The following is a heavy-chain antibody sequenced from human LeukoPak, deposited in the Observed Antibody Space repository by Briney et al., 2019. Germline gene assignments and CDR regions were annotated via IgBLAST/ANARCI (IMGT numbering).Heavy chain of an antibody. V-gene: IGHV1-2*02. CDR3: ARENRPGYSGYDAPLGY. CDR2: INFSSGGA. D-gene: IGHD5-12*01. Sequence: ASVKVSFKASGYNFTGYYLHWVRQAPGQGLEWVGWINFSSGGANYAQNFQGRVTMTRDTSSTTASMELRRLTSDDTAVYYCARENRPGYSGYDAPLGYWGQGTLVTVSS. CDR1: GYNFTGYY. J-gene: IGHJ4*02.